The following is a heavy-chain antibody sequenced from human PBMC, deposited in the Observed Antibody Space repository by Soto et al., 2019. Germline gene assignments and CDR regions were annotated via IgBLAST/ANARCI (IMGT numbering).Heavy chain of an antibody. V-gene: IGHV1-24*01. CDR1: GYTLNELS. Sequence: QVQLVQSGAEVKKPGASVKVACKVSGYTLNELSIHWVRQAPGKGLEWMGGFDPEDGETVYAQKFQGTVTMTEDTSTDTANMELSSLTSEDTAVYYCATGGPAGDFDYWGQGTLVTVSS. CDR3: ATGGPAGDFDY. CDR2: FDPEDGET. J-gene: IGHJ4*02. D-gene: IGHD3-10*01.